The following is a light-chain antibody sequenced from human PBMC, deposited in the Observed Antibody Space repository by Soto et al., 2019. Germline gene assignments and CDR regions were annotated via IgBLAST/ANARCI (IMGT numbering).Light chain of an antibody. V-gene: IGLV1-44*01. Sequence: QFALTQPPSASGTPGQRATISCCGSNSNIGSDIVNCYQLLPGAAPEVLINTTNQRPSGVPERFSGSKSGTSATLAISGLQSEDEANSSCATWDGGLSGPFVFGTGTKVTVL. CDR3: ATWDGGLSGPFV. CDR1: NSNIGSDI. J-gene: IGLJ1*01. CDR2: TTN.